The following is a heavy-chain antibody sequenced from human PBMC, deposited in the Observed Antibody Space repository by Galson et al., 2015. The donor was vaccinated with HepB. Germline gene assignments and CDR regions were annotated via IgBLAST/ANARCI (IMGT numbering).Heavy chain of an antibody. CDR1: GFTFSSYS. CDR3: ANAVTRSITMIVGSV. D-gene: IGHD3-22*01. CDR2: ISSSSYI. V-gene: IGHV3-21*04. Sequence: SLRLSCAASGFTFSSYSMNWVRQAPGKGLEWVSSISSSSYIYYADSVKGRFTISRDNAKNSLYLQMNSLRAEDTAVYYCANAVTRSITMIVGSVWGQGTLVTVSS. J-gene: IGHJ4*02.